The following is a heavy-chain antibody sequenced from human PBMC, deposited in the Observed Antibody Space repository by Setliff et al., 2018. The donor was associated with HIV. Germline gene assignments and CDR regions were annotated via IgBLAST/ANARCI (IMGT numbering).Heavy chain of an antibody. D-gene: IGHD3-22*01. CDR2: INQSGST. Sequence: PSETLSLTCAVYGGSFSGYYWSWIRQPPGKGLEWIGEINQSGSTNHNPSPKSRVTISVDTSKNQLSLKLSSVTAADTAMYYCARLRITMIVVAPAGFYDPWGQGTLVTVSS. CDR3: ARLRITMIVVAPAGFYDP. CDR1: GGSFSGYY. J-gene: IGHJ5*02. V-gene: IGHV4-34*01.